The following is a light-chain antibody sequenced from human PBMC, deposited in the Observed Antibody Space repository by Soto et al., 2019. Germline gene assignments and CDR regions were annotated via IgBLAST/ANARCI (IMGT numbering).Light chain of an antibody. CDR2: DVS. V-gene: IGLV2-11*01. CDR1: SSDVGGYNY. Sequence: QSVLTQPRSVSGSPGQSVTISCTGTSSDVGGYNYVSWYQQHPGKAPKLMIYDVSKRPSGVPDRFSGSKSGNTASLTVSGLQAEDEADYYCSSYGGSNNVVFGGGTKLTVL. J-gene: IGLJ2*01. CDR3: SSYGGSNNVV.